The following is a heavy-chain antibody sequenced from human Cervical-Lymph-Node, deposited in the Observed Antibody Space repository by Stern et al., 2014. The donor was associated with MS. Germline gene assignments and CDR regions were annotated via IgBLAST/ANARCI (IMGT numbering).Heavy chain of an antibody. CDR3: AVNYGDYEYYFDY. CDR1: GFTFSSYA. V-gene: IGHV3-30*01. Sequence: QVQLVESGGGVVQPGRSRGLSCAASGFTFSSYAMPWVRQAPGKGLDGVAVISYDGSNKYYADSVKGRFTISRDNSKNTLYLQMNSLRAEDTAVYYCAVNYGDYEYYFDYWGQGTLVTVSS. CDR2: ISYDGSNK. J-gene: IGHJ4*02. D-gene: IGHD4-17*01.